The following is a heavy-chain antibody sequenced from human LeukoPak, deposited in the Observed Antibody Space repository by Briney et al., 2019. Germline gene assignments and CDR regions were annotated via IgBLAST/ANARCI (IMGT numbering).Heavy chain of an antibody. J-gene: IGHJ6*03. V-gene: IGHV4-39*01. CDR2: LYYSGST. CDR1: GGSISSSSYY. D-gene: IGHD6-19*01. Sequence: PSETLSLTCTVSGGSISSSSYYWGWIRQPPGQGLEWIGSLYYSGSTYYKPSLNSRVTISLDTSKNQFSLKLSSVTAADTAVYYCARHKQWLVPYYYYYMDVWGKGTTVTVSS. CDR3: ARHKQWLVPYYYYYMDV.